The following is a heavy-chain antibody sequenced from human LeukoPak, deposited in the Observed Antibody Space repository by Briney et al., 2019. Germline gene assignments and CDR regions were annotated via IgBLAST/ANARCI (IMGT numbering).Heavy chain of an antibody. CDR1: GFTFSTFA. Sequence: GSLRLSCAASGFTFSTFAMIWVRQPPGKGLEWVSSIFPSGGEIHYADSVRGRFTISRDNSKSTLSLQMNSLRAEDTAVYYCARDLATRQRTGLYDSWGQGALVTVSS. CDR2: IFPSGGEI. CDR3: ARDLATRQRTGLYDS. V-gene: IGHV3-23*01. J-gene: IGHJ4*02. D-gene: IGHD3-16*02.